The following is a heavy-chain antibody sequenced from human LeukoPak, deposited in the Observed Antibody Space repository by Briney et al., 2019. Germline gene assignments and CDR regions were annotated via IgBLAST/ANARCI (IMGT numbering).Heavy chain of an antibody. V-gene: IGHV4-4*02. CDR2: INHRGST. D-gene: IGHD2-15*01. Sequence: SGTLSLTCAVSGGSISSSNWWSWVRQPPGKGLEWIGEINHRGSTSYNPSLKSRVTTSVDTSKNQLSLKLSSVTAADTAVYYCARKDPASLFDYWGQGTLVTVSS. CDR1: GGSISSSNW. J-gene: IGHJ4*02. CDR3: ARKDPASLFDY.